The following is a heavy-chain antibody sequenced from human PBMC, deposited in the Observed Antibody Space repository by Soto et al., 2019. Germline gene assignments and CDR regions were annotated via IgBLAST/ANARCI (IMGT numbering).Heavy chain of an antibody. J-gene: IGHJ6*02. D-gene: IGHD2-15*01. Sequence: QVQLVESGGGLVQPGRSLRLSCAGSGFTFSTYSVHWVRQAPGKGLEWVAVVSSDGTRTYYADSVKGRFTISRDNSMDTMFMQMNSLRVEDTAVYYCARDVWQCGSNSCCFYGMDVWGQGTTVTVSS. CDR3: ARDVWQCGSNSCCFYGMDV. V-gene: IGHV3-30-3*01. CDR2: VSSDGTRT. CDR1: GFTFSTYS.